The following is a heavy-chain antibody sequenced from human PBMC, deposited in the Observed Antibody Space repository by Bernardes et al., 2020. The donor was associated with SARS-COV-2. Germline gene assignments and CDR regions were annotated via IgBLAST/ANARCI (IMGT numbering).Heavy chain of an antibody. V-gene: IGHV3-30*18. D-gene: IGHD4-17*01. CDR3: AKEVRPFLTTANWFDP. CDR1: GFTFNQYG. J-gene: IGHJ5*02. Sequence: SLRLSCAASGFTFNQYGIHWVRQAPGQGLEWVAVISYDGNNEYYADSVKGRFIISSDNSNNSLYPQMNSLRAYDTAVYYCAKEVRPFLTTANWFDPWGRGTLVTVSS. CDR2: ISYDGNNE.